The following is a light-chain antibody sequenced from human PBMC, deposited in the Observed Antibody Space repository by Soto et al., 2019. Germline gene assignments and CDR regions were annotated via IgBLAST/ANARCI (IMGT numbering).Light chain of an antibody. CDR3: QKYVSAPSIT. V-gene: IGKV1-27*01. J-gene: IGKJ5*01. Sequence: DIQMTQSPSSLSASMGDRVTITCRARQGIGIFLAWYQQKPGKVPKLLISAASTLHSGVPSRFSGSGSGTDFTLTIRSLQAEDVATYYCQKYVSAPSITFGQGTRLDIK. CDR2: AAS. CDR1: QGIGIF.